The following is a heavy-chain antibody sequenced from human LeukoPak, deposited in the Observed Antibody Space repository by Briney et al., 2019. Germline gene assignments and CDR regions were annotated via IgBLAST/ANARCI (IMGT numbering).Heavy chain of an antibody. J-gene: IGHJ4*02. CDR3: ARAPHDITMIVVADIYFDY. D-gene: IGHD3-22*01. CDR2: ISSSGSTI. V-gene: IGHV3-48*03. CDR1: GFTFSSYE. Sequence: GGSLRLSCAASGFTFSSYEMNWVRQAPGKGLEWVSYISSSGSTIYYADSVKGRFTISRDNAKNSLYLQMNSLRAEDTAVYYCARAPHDITMIVVADIYFDYWGREPWSPSPQ.